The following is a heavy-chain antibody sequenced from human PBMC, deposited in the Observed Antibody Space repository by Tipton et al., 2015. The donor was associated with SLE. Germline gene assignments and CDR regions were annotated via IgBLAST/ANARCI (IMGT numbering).Heavy chain of an antibody. Sequence: GSLRLSCAASGFTFSTYSMNWVRQAPGKGLEWVSSISSSSSYIYYAHSVKGRFTISRDNAKNSLYLQMNSLRAEDTAVYYCARDLNYYGSGRQGYWGQGTLVTVSS. CDR1: GFTFSTYS. V-gene: IGHV3-21*01. J-gene: IGHJ4*02. CDR3: ARDLNYYGSGRQGY. D-gene: IGHD3-10*01. CDR2: ISSSSSYI.